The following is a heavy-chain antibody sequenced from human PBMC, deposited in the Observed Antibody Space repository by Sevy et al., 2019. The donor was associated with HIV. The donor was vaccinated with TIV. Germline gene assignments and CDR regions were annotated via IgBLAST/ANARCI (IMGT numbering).Heavy chain of an antibody. D-gene: IGHD6-25*01. V-gene: IGHV3-23*01. CDR3: ARNLSPSGAFDI. Sequence: GGSLRLSCAASGLTFSNYVMSWVRQAPGKGLEWLSVISGSSGTTYAAESVKGRFTISRDNSKNTLYLNMSSLGAEDTAVCYCARNLSPSGAFDIWGQGTRVTVSS. J-gene: IGHJ3*02. CDR2: ISGSSGTT. CDR1: GLTFSNYV.